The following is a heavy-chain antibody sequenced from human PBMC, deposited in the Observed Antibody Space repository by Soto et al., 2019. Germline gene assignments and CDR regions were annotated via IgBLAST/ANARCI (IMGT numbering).Heavy chain of an antibody. CDR2: VSHDGRNT. CDR1: GFTFSDYA. V-gene: IGHV3-30*18. CDR3: AKGGRQWLVTSDFNY. J-gene: IGHJ4*02. Sequence: VQLVESGGGVVQPGRSLRLSCAASGFTFSDYAMHWVRQAPGKGLEWVAFVSHDGRNTHYADSVKGRFTISRDSSKNTVALVLSSRKAEDTAVYYCAKGGRQWLVTSDFNYWGQGALVTVSS. D-gene: IGHD6-19*01.